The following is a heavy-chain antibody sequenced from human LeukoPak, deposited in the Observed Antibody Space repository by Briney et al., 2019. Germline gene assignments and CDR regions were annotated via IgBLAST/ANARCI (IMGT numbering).Heavy chain of an antibody. Sequence: SETLSLTCAVYGGSFSGYYWSWIRQHPGKGLEWIGYIYYSGSTYYNPSLKSRVTISVDTSKNQFSLKLSSVTAADTAVYYCARVSVSSDFWSGPSNWFDPWGQGTLVTVSS. CDR2: IYYSGST. CDR1: GGSFSGYY. CDR3: ARVSVSSDFWSGPSNWFDP. V-gene: IGHV4-31*11. D-gene: IGHD3-3*01. J-gene: IGHJ5*02.